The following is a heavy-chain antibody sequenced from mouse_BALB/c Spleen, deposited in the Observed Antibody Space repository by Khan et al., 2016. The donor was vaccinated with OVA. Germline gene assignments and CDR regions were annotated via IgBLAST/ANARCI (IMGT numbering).Heavy chain of an antibody. Sequence: QVQLKQSGAELVRPGASVKLSCKTSGYIFTSYWIHWVKQRSGQGLEWIARIYPGTDNSYYNEKFKDTATLTADKSSSTAYMQLSSLKSEDSDVYFWAREEALYHFDHWGQGTTLTVSS. J-gene: IGHJ2*01. CDR3: AREEALYHFDH. CDR2: IYPGTDNS. CDR1: GYIFTSYW. D-gene: IGHD3-2*02. V-gene: IGHV1-76*01.